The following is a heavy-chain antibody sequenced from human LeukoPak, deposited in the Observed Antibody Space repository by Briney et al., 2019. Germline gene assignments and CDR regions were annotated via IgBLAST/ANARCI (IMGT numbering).Heavy chain of an antibody. CDR1: GYTFTDYY. D-gene: IGHD4-23*01. CDR2: INPNSGGT. J-gene: IGHJ4*02. V-gene: IGHV1-2*02. CDR3: ARDSLEWYGGNSVVLDY. Sequence: ASVKVACKASGYTFTDYYMHWVRQAPGQGLEWLGWINPNSGGTNYAQKFQGRVTMTRDTSISTAYMELSRLRSDDTAVYYCARDSLEWYGGNSVVLDYWGQGTLVTVSS.